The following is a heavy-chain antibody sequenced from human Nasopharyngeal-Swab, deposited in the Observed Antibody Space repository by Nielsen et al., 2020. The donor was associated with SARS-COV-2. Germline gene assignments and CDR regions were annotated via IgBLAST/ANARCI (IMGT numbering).Heavy chain of an antibody. CDR1: GFTFSRYW. Sequence: GGSLRLSWAASGFTFSRYWMHWVRLPPGKGLEWVSQIDVDGRRTTYADSVKGRFTISRDNPKNTLYLQMNSLRAEDTAVYYCVRGGLGTGLENWGQGTLVTVSS. V-gene: IGHV3-74*01. J-gene: IGHJ4*02. CDR2: IDVDGRRT. D-gene: IGHD1-14*01. CDR3: VRGGLGTGLEN.